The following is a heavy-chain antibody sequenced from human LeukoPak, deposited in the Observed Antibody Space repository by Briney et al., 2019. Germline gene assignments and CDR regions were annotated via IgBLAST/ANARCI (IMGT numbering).Heavy chain of an antibody. D-gene: IGHD2-15*01. CDR3: ARGIVVVVAPSPSRNWFDP. CDR1: GYTFTSYG. J-gene: IGHJ5*02. V-gene: IGHV1-18*01. Sequence: ASVKVSCKASGYTFTSYGISWVRQAPGQGLEWMGWISAYNGNTNYAQKLQGRVTMTTDTSTSTAYMELRSLRSDDTAVYYCARGIVVVVAPSPSRNWFDPWGQGTLVTVSS. CDR2: ISAYNGNT.